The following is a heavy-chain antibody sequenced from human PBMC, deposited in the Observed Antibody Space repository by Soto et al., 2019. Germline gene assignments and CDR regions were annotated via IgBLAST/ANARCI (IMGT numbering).Heavy chain of an antibody. V-gene: IGHV5-10-1*01. J-gene: IGHJ6*02. D-gene: IGHD3-22*01. CDR2: NDPSDSYT. CDR3: ATVQTYYYDSSGNEQNYYYYGMDV. Sequence: GGSLKISCKGFGYSFTNYRISWVRPMPGKSLEWVGGNDPSDSYTNYSPSFQGHVTISADKSISTAYLQWSSLKASDTAMYYCATVQTYYYDSSGNEQNYYYYGMDVWGQGTTVTVSS. CDR1: GYSFTNYR.